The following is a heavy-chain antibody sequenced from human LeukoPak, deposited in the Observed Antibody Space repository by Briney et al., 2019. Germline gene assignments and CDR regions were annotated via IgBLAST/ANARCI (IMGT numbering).Heavy chain of an antibody. CDR3: AREDPHTYNFDF. V-gene: IGHV1-46*01. CDR2: LKSSGDTT. CDR1: GYSFTSYH. Sequence: GASVKVSCKTSGYSFTSYHMHWLRQAPGQGLEWVGILKSSGDTTVYAQKFQGRVTVTRDTSTSTVYMELSSLSSVDTAVYYCAREDPHTYNFDFWGPGTLVTVSS. D-gene: IGHD1-1*01. J-gene: IGHJ4*02.